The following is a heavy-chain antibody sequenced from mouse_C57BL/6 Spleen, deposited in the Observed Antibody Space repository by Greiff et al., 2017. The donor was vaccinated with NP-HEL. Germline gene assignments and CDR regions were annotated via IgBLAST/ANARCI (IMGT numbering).Heavy chain of an antibody. Sequence: VQLKQSGPVLVKPGASVKMSCKASGYTFTDYYMNWVKQSHGKSLEWIGVINPYNGGTSYNQKFKGKATLTVDKSSSTAYMELNSMTSEDSAVYYCARGGFDDWGQGTTLTVSS. D-gene: IGHD1-1*02. CDR3: ARGGFDD. CDR2: INPYNGGT. J-gene: IGHJ2*01. CDR1: GYTFTDYY. V-gene: IGHV1-19*01.